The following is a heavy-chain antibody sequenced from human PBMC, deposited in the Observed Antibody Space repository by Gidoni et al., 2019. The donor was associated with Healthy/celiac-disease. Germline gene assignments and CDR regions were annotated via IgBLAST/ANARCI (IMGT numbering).Heavy chain of an antibody. CDR2: IYSGGST. CDR1: GFTVRSNS. Sequence: EVQLVASGGGLVQPGGFLSLSCAASGFTVRSNSMSWVRQAPGKGLAWVSVIYSGGSTYDADSVKGRFTISRDNSKNTLYLQMNSLRAEDTAVYYCARNDYGDYWGQGTLVTVSS. V-gene: IGHV3-66*01. CDR3: ARNDYGDY. J-gene: IGHJ4*02. D-gene: IGHD4-17*01.